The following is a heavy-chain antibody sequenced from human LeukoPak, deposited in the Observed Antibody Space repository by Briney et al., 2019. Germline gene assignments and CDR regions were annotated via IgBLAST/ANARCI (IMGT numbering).Heavy chain of an antibody. CDR3: ARGGRVVPAAMGWFDP. Sequence: PSETLSLTCAVYGGSFSGYYWSWIRQPPGKGLEWIGEINHSGSTNYNPSLKSRVTISVDTSKNQFSLKLSSVTAADTAVYYCARGGRVVPAAMGWFDPWGQGTLVNVSS. CDR2: INHSGST. J-gene: IGHJ5*02. D-gene: IGHD2-2*01. CDR1: GGSFSGYY. V-gene: IGHV4-34*01.